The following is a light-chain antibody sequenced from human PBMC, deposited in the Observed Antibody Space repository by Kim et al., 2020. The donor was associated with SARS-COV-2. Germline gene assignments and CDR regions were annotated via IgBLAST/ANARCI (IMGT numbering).Light chain of an antibody. V-gene: IGLV2-14*01. CDR2: EVS. Sequence: PTPCTGTSSDVGGYKYVSWYQQHHGKAPKLVIYEVSNRPSGVSNRFSGSKSGNTASLTISGLQAEDEAEYYCSSYIRGSTNYVFGTGTKVTVL. CDR1: SSDVGGYKY. J-gene: IGLJ1*01. CDR3: SSYIRGSTNYV.